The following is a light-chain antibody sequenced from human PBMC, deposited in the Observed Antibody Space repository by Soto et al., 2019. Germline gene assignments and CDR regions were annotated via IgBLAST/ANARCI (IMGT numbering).Light chain of an antibody. J-gene: IGKJ3*01. CDR2: GAS. CDR1: QSVSSN. CDR3: QQYNNWPFT. Sequence: EIVMTQSPATLSVSPGVRATLSCRASQSVSSNLAWYQQKPGQALRLLIYGASTRATGIPARFSGSGSGTEFTLTISSLQSEDFAVYYCQQYNNWPFTFGPGTKVDIK. V-gene: IGKV3-15*01.